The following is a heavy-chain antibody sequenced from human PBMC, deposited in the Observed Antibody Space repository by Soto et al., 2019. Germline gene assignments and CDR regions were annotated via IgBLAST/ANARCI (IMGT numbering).Heavy chain of an antibody. J-gene: IGHJ6*02. D-gene: IGHD1-26*01. CDR3: AKDSSGSYYYYYGMDV. V-gene: IGHV3-30*18. Sequence: QVQLVESGGGVVQPRRSLRLSCAASGFTFSSYGMHWVRQAPGQGLEWVAVISYDGSNKYYADSVKGRFTISRDNSKNTLYLQMNSLRAEDTAVYYCAKDSSGSYYYYYGMDVWGQGTTVTVSS. CDR1: GFTFSSYG. CDR2: ISYDGSNK.